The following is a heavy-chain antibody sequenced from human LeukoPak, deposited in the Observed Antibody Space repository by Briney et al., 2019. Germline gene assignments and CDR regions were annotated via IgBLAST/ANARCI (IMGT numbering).Heavy chain of an antibody. D-gene: IGHD2-15*01. CDR2: INHSGST. CDR1: GGSFSGYY. CDR3: ARPQLAGTPYFDY. J-gene: IGHJ4*02. Sequence: PSETLSLTCAVYGGSFSGYYWSWIRQPPGKGLEWIGEINHSGSTNYNPSLKRRVTISVDTSKNQFSLKLSSVTAADTAVYYCARPQLAGTPYFDYWGQGTLVTVSS. V-gene: IGHV4-34*01.